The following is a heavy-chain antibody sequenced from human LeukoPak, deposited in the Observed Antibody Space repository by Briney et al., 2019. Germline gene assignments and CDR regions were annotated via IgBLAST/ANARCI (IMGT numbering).Heavy chain of an antibody. CDR3: VRGGGGDDNTYPPQYLVH. J-gene: IGHJ4*02. D-gene: IGHD5-24*01. V-gene: IGHV3-30*03. Sequence: GRPLRLSCVTSGFTFSTYGMHWVRQAPGKGLEWVAFMSNDGRRRIYYADSVKGRFTISRDNSENTVYMQMNSLRAEDTAVYYCVRGGGGDDNTYPPQYLVHWGQGTLVTVSS. CDR2: MSNDGRRRI. CDR1: GFTFSTYG.